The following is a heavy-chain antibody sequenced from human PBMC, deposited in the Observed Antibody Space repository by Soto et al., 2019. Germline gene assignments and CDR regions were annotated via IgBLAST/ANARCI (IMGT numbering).Heavy chain of an antibody. V-gene: IGHV1-18*01. J-gene: IGHJ4*02. Sequence: QVQLVQSGAEVKKPGASVKVSCKASGYTFTNYGISWVRQAPGQGLEWMGWISAYNGNRNYAQKRQGRVTMTTDTSTSAAYRGLRSLNSDDTAAYYCARDEQDIAAAGRFDYWGQGTLVTASS. CDR1: GYTFTNYG. CDR2: ISAYNGNR. CDR3: ARDEQDIAAAGRFDY. D-gene: IGHD6-13*01.